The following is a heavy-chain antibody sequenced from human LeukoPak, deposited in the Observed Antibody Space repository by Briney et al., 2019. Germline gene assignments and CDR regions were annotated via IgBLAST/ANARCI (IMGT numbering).Heavy chain of an antibody. CDR3: ARDHRWGFDY. CDR2: IKSKTDGGTT. D-gene: IGHD7-27*01. J-gene: IGHJ4*02. Sequence: GGSLRLSCAASGFTFSNAWMSWVRQAPGKGLEWVGRIKSKTDGGTTDYAAPVKGRFTISRDDSKNTLYLQMNSLRTEDTAVYYCARDHRWGFDYWGRGTLVTVSS. CDR1: GFTFSNAW. V-gene: IGHV3-15*01.